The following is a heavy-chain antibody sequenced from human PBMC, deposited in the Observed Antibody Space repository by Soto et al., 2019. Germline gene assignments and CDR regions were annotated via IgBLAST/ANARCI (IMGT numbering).Heavy chain of an antibody. CDR2: IYYSGST. CDR1: GGSISSYY. Sequence: SETLSLTCTVSGGSISSYYWSWIRQPPGKGLEWIGYIYYSGSTNYNPSLKSRVTISVDTSKNQFSLKLSSVTAADTAVYYCARGVRYYDILTGYRTYSAFDIWGQGTMVTV. J-gene: IGHJ3*02. CDR3: ARGVRYYDILTGYRTYSAFDI. V-gene: IGHV4-59*01. D-gene: IGHD3-9*01.